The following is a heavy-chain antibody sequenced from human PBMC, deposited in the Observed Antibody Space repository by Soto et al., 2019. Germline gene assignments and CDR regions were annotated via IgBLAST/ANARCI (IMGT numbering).Heavy chain of an antibody. CDR1: GFTFSSYG. CDR3: VRDPGVTTYYFDY. J-gene: IGHJ4*02. CDR2: IWYDGSKK. V-gene: IGHV3-33*08. Sequence: GGSLRLSCAASGFTFSSYGMHWVRQAPGKGLEWVAVIWYDGSKKYYADSMKGRFTISRDDSKSTLYLQMNSLRAEDTAVYYCVRDPGVTTYYFDYWGQGTMVTVS. D-gene: IGHD3-16*01.